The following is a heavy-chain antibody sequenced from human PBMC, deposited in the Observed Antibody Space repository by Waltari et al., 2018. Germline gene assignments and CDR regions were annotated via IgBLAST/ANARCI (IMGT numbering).Heavy chain of an antibody. V-gene: IGHV1-69-2*01. J-gene: IGHJ4*02. CDR1: GYTLTDYY. D-gene: IGHD2-2*01. Sequence: EVQLVQSGAEVKKPGATVKISCKVSGYTLTDYYMHWVQTGPGKGLEWMGLVDPEDGETIYAEKFQGRVTITADTSTDTAYMELSSLRSEDTAVYYCATDWRIVVVPAAMRSLDYWGQGTLVTVSS. CDR2: VDPEDGET. CDR3: ATDWRIVVVPAAMRSLDY.